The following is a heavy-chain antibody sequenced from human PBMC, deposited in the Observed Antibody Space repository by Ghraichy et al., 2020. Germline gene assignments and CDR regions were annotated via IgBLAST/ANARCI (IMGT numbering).Heavy chain of an antibody. CDR2: IQRSGIT. J-gene: IGHJ1*01. V-gene: IGHV4-38-2*02. Sequence: SETLSLTCSVSGYSINSGYYWGWIRQSPGKGLEWVGIIQRSGITYYNPSLKSRLTMSVDTSKNQFSLRLTSVTAADTAVYYCARAGTPPQWGQGALITVSS. CDR3: ARAGTPPQ. CDR1: GYSINSGYY.